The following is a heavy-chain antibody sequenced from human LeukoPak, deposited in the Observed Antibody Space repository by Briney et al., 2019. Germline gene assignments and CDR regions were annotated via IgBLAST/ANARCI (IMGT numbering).Heavy chain of an antibody. J-gene: IGHJ4*02. V-gene: IGHV1-2*04. CDR3: TRGTTRITTSVVYYFDF. CDR2: INPDSGGT. D-gene: IGHD3-10*01. CDR1: GYTFTGYH. Sequence: GASVKVSCKASGYTFTGYHLHWVRQAPGQGLEWMGWINPDSGGTNYAQNFQGWVTMTRDTSISTAYMELSRLRSDDTAVYYCTRGTTRITTSVVYYFDFWGQGTLVTVSS.